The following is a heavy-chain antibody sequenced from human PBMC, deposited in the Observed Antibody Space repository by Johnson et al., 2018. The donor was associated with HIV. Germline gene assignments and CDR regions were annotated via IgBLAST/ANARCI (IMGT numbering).Heavy chain of an antibody. CDR1: GFTFDDYG. V-gene: IGHV3-20*04. D-gene: IGHD3-10*01. CDR3: ARDVPPPGARSWFRESPYCDI. J-gene: IGHJ3*02. CDR2: INWNGGSH. Sequence: EVQVVESGGGVVRPGGSLRLSCAASGFTFDDYGMSWVRQAPGKGLEWVSGINWNGGSHGYAGSVKGRFPISRDNATNSLYLQMNSLRAEDTALYYGARDVPPPGARSWFRESPYCDIWGQGTMVTVSS.